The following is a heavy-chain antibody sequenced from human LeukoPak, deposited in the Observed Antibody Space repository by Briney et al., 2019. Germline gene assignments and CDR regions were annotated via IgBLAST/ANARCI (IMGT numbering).Heavy chain of an antibody. CDR2: ISGSGGST. V-gene: IGHV3-23*01. J-gene: IGHJ4*02. Sequence: GGSLRLSCAASGFTFSSYAMSWVRQAPGKGLEWVSAISGSGGSTYYADSVKGRFTISRDNSKNTLYLQMNSLRAEDTAVYYCAKDRTVFRETYYFDYWGQGTLVTVSS. CDR1: GFTFSSYA. CDR3: AKDRTVFRETYYFDY. D-gene: IGHD3-10*01.